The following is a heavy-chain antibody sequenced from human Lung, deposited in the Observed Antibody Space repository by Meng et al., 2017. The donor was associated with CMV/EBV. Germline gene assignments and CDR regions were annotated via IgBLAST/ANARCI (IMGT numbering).Heavy chain of an antibody. CDR3: AKGLKYFDFCYFDN. CDR2: NSWNSGSI. Sequence: RISCAASGFTFDDYVMHWVRQAPGKGLEWVSGNSWNSGSIHYADSVKGRFTISRDNAKNSLYLQMDSLRAEDTALYYCAKGLKYFDFCYFDNWGQGXLVTVSS. V-gene: IGHV3-9*01. J-gene: IGHJ4*02. CDR1: GFTFDDYV. D-gene: IGHD3-9*01.